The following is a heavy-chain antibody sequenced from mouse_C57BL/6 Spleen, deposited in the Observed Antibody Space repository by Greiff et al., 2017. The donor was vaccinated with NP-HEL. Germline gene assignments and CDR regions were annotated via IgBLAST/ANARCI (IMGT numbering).Heavy chain of an antibody. V-gene: IGHV1-69*01. J-gene: IGHJ4*01. D-gene: IGHD3-2*02. CDR3: ARWGGYLAMEY. CDR2: IDPSDSYT. CDR1: GYTFTSYW. Sequence: QVQLQQPGAELVMPGASVKLSCKASGYTFTSYWMHWVKQRPGQGLEWIGEIDPSDSYTNYNQKFKGKSTLTVDKSSSTAYMQLSSLTSEDSAVYCCARWGGYLAMEYGGQGTSVTVSS.